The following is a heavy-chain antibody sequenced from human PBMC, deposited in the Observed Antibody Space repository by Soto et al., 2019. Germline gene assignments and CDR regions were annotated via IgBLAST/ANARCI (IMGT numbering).Heavy chain of an antibody. CDR1: GGSFSGYY. J-gene: IGHJ5*02. D-gene: IGHD2-15*01. V-gene: IGHV4-34*01. Sequence: QVQLQQWGAGLLKPSETLSLTCAVYGGSFSGYYWSWLRQPPGKGQAWIGELNHSGSTNYNPSLIRRVTKLVHTSKNQFSLKLSSVTAADTAVYYCARAFCSGGSCYSNKGVSGFDPWGQGTLVTVSS. CDR3: ARAFCSGGSCYSNKGVSGFDP. CDR2: LNHSGST.